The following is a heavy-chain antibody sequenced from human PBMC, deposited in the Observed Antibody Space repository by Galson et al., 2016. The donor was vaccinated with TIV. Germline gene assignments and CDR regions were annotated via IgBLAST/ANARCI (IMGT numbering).Heavy chain of an antibody. CDR3: ARGRLVPRRTDYYYALGV. J-gene: IGHJ6*02. Sequence: ETLSLTCAVYGESYTGHYWAWIRQTPGEGLEWIGEINHRGKTHYKSSLASRVSISMDTSKNQFSLSLTSVTAADTGLYFCARGRLVPRRTDYYYALGVWGQGTTVTVSS. D-gene: IGHD1-26*01. CDR2: INHRGKT. V-gene: IGHV4-34*01. CDR1: GESYTGHY.